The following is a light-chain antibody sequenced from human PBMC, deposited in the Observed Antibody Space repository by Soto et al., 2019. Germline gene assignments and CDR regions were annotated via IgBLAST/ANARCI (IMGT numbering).Light chain of an antibody. CDR3: QQYRSYPPYT. Sequence: EIVLTQSPGTLSLSPGERATLSCRASQSVSSSYVAWYQQKPDQAPRLLIYGASSRATVIPDRCSGSGSATDFTLTISSLEHEEFAVYYCQQYRSYPPYTFGQGTKLEIK. V-gene: IGKV3-20*01. CDR2: GAS. CDR1: QSVSSSY. J-gene: IGKJ2*01.